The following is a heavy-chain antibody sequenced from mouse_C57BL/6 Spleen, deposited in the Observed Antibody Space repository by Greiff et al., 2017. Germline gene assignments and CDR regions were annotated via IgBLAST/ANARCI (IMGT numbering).Heavy chain of an antibody. Sequence: VQLQQSGAELVKPGASVKISCKASGYAFSSYWMNWVKQRPGKGLEWIGQIYPGDGDTNYNGKFKGKATLTADKSSSTAYMQLNSLTSEDSAVYVCARRGEGLQQDYFDYWGQGTTLTVSS. V-gene: IGHV1-80*01. D-gene: IGHD2-4*01. J-gene: IGHJ2*01. CDR1: GYAFSSYW. CDR2: IYPGDGDT. CDR3: ARRGEGLQQDYFDY.